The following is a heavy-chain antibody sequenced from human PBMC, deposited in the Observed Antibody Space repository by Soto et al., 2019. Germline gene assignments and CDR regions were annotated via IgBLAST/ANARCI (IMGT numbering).Heavy chain of an antibody. CDR1: GGYISSGGYY. CDR2: IYYSGST. Sequence: QVQLQESGPGLVKPSQTLSLTCTVSGGYISSGGYYWSWIRQHPGKGLEWIGYIYYSGSTYYNPSLKSRVTISVDTSKNQFSLKLSSVTAADTAVYYCARGGGYIAARRTPNFDYWGQGTLVTVSS. V-gene: IGHV4-31*03. D-gene: IGHD6-6*01. CDR3: ARGGGYIAARRTPNFDY. J-gene: IGHJ4*02.